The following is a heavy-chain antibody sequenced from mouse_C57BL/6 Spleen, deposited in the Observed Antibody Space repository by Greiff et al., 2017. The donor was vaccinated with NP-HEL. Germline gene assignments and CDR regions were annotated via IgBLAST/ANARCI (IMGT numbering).Heavy chain of an antibody. Sequence: EVKLQESGPELVKPGASVKIPCKASGYTFTDYNMDWVKQSHGKSLEWIGDINPNNGGTIYNQKFKGKATLTVDKSSSTAYMELRSLTSEDTAVYYCARRYGNNWYFDVWGTGTTVTVSS. D-gene: IGHD2-10*02. CDR3: ARRYGNNWYFDV. CDR2: INPNNGGT. J-gene: IGHJ1*03. V-gene: IGHV1-18*01. CDR1: GYTFTDYN.